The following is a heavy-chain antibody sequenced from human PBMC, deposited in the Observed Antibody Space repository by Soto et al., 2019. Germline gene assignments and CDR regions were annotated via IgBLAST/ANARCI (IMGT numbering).Heavy chain of an antibody. CDR1: GFTFSNYA. Sequence: ESGGGLAQPGGSLTLSCAASGFTFSNYAMSWVRQAPGRGLKWVSVISGSGRSTYYADSVKGRFTISRDNSKNTLYLQMSSLRAEDTALYSGAKETYGAVAGINLDSWGQGTLVIVSS. D-gene: IGHD6-19*01. CDR2: ISGSGRST. V-gene: IGHV3-23*01. CDR3: AKETYGAVAGINLDS. J-gene: IGHJ4*02.